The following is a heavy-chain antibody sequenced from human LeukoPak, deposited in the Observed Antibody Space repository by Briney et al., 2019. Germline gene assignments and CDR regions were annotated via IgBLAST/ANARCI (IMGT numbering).Heavy chain of an antibody. CDR2: IVVGSGNT. V-gene: IGHV1-58*02. Sequence: GASVKVSCKASGFTFSNSAMQWVRQARGQRLEWIGWIVVGSGNTKYAQKLQQRVTITRDMSTSTVYMELSSLRSEDTAVYYCAADNQQITVWGQGTLVTVSS. D-gene: IGHD5-24*01. CDR1: GFTFSNSA. J-gene: IGHJ4*02. CDR3: AADNQQITV.